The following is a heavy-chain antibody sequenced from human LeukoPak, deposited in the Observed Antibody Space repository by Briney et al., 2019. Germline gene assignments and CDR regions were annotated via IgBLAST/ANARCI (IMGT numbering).Heavy chain of an antibody. CDR2: ISSSSCT. Sequence: GGSLRLSCAASGFTFSVYYMSWIRQAPGKGLEWVSYISSSSCTNYADSVKGRFTISRDNAKNSLYLHMNSLRAEDTAVYYCARITGSTFDYWGQETLVTVSS. J-gene: IGHJ4*02. CDR1: GFTFSVYY. D-gene: IGHD1-20*01. V-gene: IGHV3-11*06. CDR3: ARITGSTFDY.